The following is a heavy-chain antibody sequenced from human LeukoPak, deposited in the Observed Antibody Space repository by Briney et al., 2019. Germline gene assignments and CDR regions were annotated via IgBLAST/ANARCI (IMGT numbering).Heavy chain of an antibody. J-gene: IGHJ5*02. CDR1: GGSFSGYY. D-gene: IGHD1-26*01. CDR2: INHSGST. CDR3: ARGLYSGSSKPNWLDP. V-gene: IGHV4-34*01. Sequence: SETLSLTCAVYGGSFSGYYWSWIRQPPGKGLEWIGEINHSGSTNYNPSLKSRVTISVDTSKNQFSLKLSSVTAADTAVYYCARGLYSGSSKPNWLDPWGQGTLVTVSS.